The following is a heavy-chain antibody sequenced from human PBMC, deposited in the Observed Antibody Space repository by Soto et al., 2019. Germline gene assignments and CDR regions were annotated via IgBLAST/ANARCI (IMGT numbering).Heavy chain of an antibody. CDR2: IYYSGST. D-gene: IGHD3-3*01. V-gene: IGHV4-39*01. CDR1: GGSISSSSYY. Sequence: QLQLQESGPGLVKPSETLSLTCTVSGGSISSSSYYWGWIRQPPGKGLEWIGSIYYSGSTYYNPSLKSRVTISVDTSKNQFSLKLSSVTAADTAVYYCARPLEWLLPGFDPWGQGTLVTVSS. J-gene: IGHJ5*02. CDR3: ARPLEWLLPGFDP.